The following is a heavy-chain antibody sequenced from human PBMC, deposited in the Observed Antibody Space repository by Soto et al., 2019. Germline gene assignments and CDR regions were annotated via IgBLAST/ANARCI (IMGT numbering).Heavy chain of an antibody. CDR1: GFTFSSYW. Sequence: EVQLVESGGGVVQPGGSLRLSCAASGFTFSSYWMHWVRQAPGKGLVWVSGVNPDGSDTSYADSVKGRFTISRDNAKNTLYLQMNSLRAEDTAVYYCARVAVGSYYFDYWGQGTLLTVSS. V-gene: IGHV3-74*01. J-gene: IGHJ4*02. D-gene: IGHD6-13*01. CDR2: VNPDGSDT. CDR3: ARVAVGSYYFDY.